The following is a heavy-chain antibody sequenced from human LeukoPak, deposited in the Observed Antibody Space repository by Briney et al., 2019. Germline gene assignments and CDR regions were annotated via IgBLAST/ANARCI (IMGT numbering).Heavy chain of an antibody. CDR1: GFTFSSYW. V-gene: IGHV3-74*01. CDR2: INNDGSST. CDR3: AREQLYYGFWSGYYREDYYYGMDV. Sequence: QAGGSLRLSCAASGFTFSSYWMHWVRQAPGKGLVWVSRINNDGSSTSYADSVKGRFTISRDNGKNTLYLQMNSLRAEDTAVYYCAREQLYYGFWSGYYREDYYYGMDVWGQGTTVTVSS. D-gene: IGHD3-3*01. J-gene: IGHJ6*02.